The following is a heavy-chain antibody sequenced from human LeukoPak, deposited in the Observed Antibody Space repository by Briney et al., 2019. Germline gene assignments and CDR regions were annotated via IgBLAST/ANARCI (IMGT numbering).Heavy chain of an antibody. CDR2: IWHDASNK. D-gene: IGHD3-10*01. J-gene: IGHJ5*02. CDR1: GFDFGSYC. V-gene: IGHV3-33*01. Sequence: PGGSLRISCAASGFDFGSYCMHWVRQAPGKGLEWVAIIWHDASNKYYAESVKGRFTISRDNSKHAMYLQMSSLRAEDTALYYCARDLGQLRNWFDAWGQGTLVIVSS. CDR3: ARDLGQLRNWFDA.